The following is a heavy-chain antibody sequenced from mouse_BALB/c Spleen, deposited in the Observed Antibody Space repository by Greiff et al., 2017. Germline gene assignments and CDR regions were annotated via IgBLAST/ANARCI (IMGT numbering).Heavy chain of an antibody. J-gene: IGHJ4*01. CDR1: GYAFSSSW. CDR2: IYPGDGDT. CDR3: ARHLYGSSYETFYAMDY. Sequence: QVQLKESGPELVKPGASVKISCKASGYAFSSSWMNWVKQRPGQGLEWIGRIYPGDGDTNYNGKFKGKATLTADKSSSTAYMQLSSLTSVDSAVYFCARHLYGSSYETFYAMDYWGQGTSVTVSS. V-gene: IGHV1-82*01. D-gene: IGHD1-1*01.